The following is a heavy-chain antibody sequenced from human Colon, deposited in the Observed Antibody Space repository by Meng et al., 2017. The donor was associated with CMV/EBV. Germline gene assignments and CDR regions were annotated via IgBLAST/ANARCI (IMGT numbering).Heavy chain of an antibody. J-gene: IGHJ4*02. D-gene: IGHD6-19*01. CDR3: ARETSGWSTGIDY. Sequence: SETLSLTCNVSGGSVNSGSYYWTWIRQPPGKGLEWIGYISYSGNTNYNSSLKSRLIIEVDTSRNQFPLKLTSVGAADTAMYYCARETSGWSTGIDYWGQGTLVTVSS. CDR2: ISYSGNT. CDR1: GGSVNSGSYY. V-gene: IGHV4-61*01.